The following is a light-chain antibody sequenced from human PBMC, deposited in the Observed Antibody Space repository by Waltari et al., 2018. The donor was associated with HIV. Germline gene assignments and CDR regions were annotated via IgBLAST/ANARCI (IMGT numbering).Light chain of an antibody. Sequence: EPVLTQSPGTLSLSPGERATLSCRASQTINSNYLTWYQHKPGLPPRLLSYDASTRAAGIPDRFSGGGSGTDFTLTISRLEPEDFAIYFCQQYQASPPTYTFGQGTRLEV. V-gene: IGKV3-20*01. CDR3: QQYQASPPTYT. CDR1: QTINSNY. J-gene: IGKJ2*01. CDR2: DAS.